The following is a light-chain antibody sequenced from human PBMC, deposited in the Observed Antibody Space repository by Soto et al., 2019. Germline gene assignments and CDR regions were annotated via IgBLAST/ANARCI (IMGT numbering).Light chain of an antibody. Sequence: AIQVTQSPSSLSASVGDRVTITCRTSQGIRSALGWYQQKPGKVPKLLIYAASTLQSGVPSRFSGSGSGRDFTLTISSLQPEDFATYYCQHCDYLPIFGPGTTVDFK. V-gene: IGKV1-6*01. CDR1: QGIRSA. CDR3: QHCDYLPI. CDR2: AAS. J-gene: IGKJ3*01.